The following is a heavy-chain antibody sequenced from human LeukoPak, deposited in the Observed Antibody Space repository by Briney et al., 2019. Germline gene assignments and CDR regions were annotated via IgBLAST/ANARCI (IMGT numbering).Heavy chain of an antibody. Sequence: GGSLRLSCAASGFTVSSNYMSWVRQAPGKGLEWVSVIYSSGSTYYADSVKGRFTISRDNPKNTLYLQMDSLRVEDTAVYYCAKELTSNAWFVPFDYWGQGTLVTVSS. V-gene: IGHV3-66*03. D-gene: IGHD6-19*01. CDR3: AKELTSNAWFVPFDY. J-gene: IGHJ4*02. CDR2: IYSSGST. CDR1: GFTVSSNY.